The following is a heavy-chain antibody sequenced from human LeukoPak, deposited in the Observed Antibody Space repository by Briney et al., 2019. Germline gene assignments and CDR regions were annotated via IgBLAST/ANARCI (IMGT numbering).Heavy chain of an antibody. CDR1: GFPFSSYA. D-gene: IGHD4-17*01. CDR3: AKDLYGDYGDDY. Sequence: GGSLRLSCTASGFPFSSYAMSWVRQAPGKGLEWVSGISGSDGNTYYADSVKGRFTISRDNSKNTLSLQMNSLRAEDTAVYYCAKDLYGDYGDDYWGQGTLVTVSS. J-gene: IGHJ4*02. CDR2: ISGSDGNT. V-gene: IGHV3-23*01.